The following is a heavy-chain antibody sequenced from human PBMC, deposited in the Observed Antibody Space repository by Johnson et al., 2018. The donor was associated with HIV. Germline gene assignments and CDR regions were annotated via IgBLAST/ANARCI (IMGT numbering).Heavy chain of an antibody. V-gene: IGHV3-66*01. Sequence: VQLVESGGGVVQPGRSLRLSCAASGFTVSSNYMSWVRQAPGKGLEWVSVIYSGGSTYYADSVKGRCTISRDNSKNTLYLQMNSLRAEDTAVYYCARERDDSSGYYYHDAFDIWGQGTMVTVSS. CDR2: IYSGGST. CDR1: GFTVSSNY. CDR3: ARERDDSSGYYYHDAFDI. J-gene: IGHJ3*02. D-gene: IGHD3-22*01.